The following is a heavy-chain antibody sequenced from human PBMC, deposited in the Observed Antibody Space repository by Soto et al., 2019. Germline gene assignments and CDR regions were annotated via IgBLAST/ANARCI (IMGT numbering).Heavy chain of an antibody. D-gene: IGHD6-19*01. CDR1: GFTFSSYA. J-gene: IGHJ4*02. V-gene: IGHV3-30-3*01. Sequence: GGSLRLSCAASGFTFSSYAMHWVRQAPGKGLEWVAVISYDGSNKYYADSVKGRFTISRDNSKNTLYLQMNSLRAEDTAVYYCARGPHSGWYAAAPYYFDYWGQGTLVTSPQ. CDR2: ISYDGSNK. CDR3: ARGPHSGWYAAAPYYFDY.